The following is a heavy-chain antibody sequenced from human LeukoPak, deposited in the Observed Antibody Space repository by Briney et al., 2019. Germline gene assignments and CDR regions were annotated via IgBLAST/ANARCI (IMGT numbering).Heavy chain of an antibody. CDR1: GGSLSSYY. V-gene: IGHV4-4*07. CDR3: ARQIAVAGKAVFDY. J-gene: IGHJ4*02. Sequence: SETLSLTCTVSGGSLSSYYWTWIRQPAGKGLEWIGRIYTTGSTNYNPSLNSRVTMSVDTSKNQFSLKLSSVTAADTAVYYWARQIAVAGKAVFDYWGQGTLVTVSS. CDR2: IYTTGST. D-gene: IGHD6-19*01.